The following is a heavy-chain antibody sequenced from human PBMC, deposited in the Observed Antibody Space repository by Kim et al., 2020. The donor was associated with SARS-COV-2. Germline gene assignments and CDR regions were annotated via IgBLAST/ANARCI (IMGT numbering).Heavy chain of an antibody. Sequence: SVKVSCKASGGTFSSYAISWVRQAPGQGLEWMGGIIPIFGTANYAQKFQGRVTITADESTSTAYMELSSLRSEDTAVYYCARSSSMVIVRQYYFDYWGQGTLVTVSS. D-gene: IGHD3-22*01. CDR2: IIPIFGTA. CDR3: ARSSSMVIVRQYYFDY. CDR1: GGTFSSYA. J-gene: IGHJ4*02. V-gene: IGHV1-69*13.